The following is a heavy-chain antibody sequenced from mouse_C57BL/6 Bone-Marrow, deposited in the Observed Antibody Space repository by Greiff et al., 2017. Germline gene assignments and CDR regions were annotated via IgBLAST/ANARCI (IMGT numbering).Heavy chain of an antibody. Sequence: EVHLVESGGGLVQSGRSLRLSCATSGFTFSDFYMEWVRQAPGKGLEWIAASRNKANDYTTEYSASVKGRFIVSRDTSQSILYLQMNALRAEDTAIYYCARDAGGDYDYAMDYWGQGTSVTVSS. CDR2: SRNKANDYTT. CDR1: GFTFSDFY. J-gene: IGHJ4*01. D-gene: IGHD2-4*01. CDR3: ARDAGGDYDYAMDY. V-gene: IGHV7-1*01.